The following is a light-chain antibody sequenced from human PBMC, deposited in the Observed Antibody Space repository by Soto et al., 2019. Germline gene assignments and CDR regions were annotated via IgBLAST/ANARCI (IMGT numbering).Light chain of an antibody. V-gene: IGKV3-20*01. J-gene: IGKJ1*01. CDR3: QQYDSSPWT. CDR1: QSVSSSY. CDR2: GAS. Sequence: EIVLTQSPAPLSLSPGEIATLSCRASQSVSSSYLAWYQQKPGQAPMPLIYGASIMATGIQDRFSGSGSGTDFTLSISRLEPEDFAVYYCQQYDSSPWTFGQGTKVDI.